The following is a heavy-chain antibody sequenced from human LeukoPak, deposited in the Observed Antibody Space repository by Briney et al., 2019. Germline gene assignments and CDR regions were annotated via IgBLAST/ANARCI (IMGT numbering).Heavy chain of an antibody. V-gene: IGHV4-39*01. CDR3: VRGSTLRHYQY. CDR1: GGSISSTTYY. D-gene: IGHD3-16*01. Sequence: SETLSLACTVSGGSISSTTYYWGWIRRPPGKGLEWIGSIYYSGSTYYNPSLKSRVTVSVDTSKNQFSLILSSVTAADTAVYYCVRGSTLRHYQYWGQGTLVTVSS. J-gene: IGHJ4*02. CDR2: IYYSGST.